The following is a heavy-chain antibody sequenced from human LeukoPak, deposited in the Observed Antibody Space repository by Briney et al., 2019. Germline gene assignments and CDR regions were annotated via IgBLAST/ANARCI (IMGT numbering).Heavy chain of an antibody. J-gene: IGHJ4*02. D-gene: IGHD5-18*01. CDR1: GYTFTGYY. Sequence: GASVKVSCKASGYTFTGYYMHWVRQAPGQGLEWMGWINPNSGGTNYAQKFQGRVTMTRDTSISTAYMELSRLRSDDTAVYYCASEKDTAMASYYFDYWGQGTLVTVSS. CDR3: ASEKDTAMASYYFDY. CDR2: INPNSGGT. V-gene: IGHV1-2*02.